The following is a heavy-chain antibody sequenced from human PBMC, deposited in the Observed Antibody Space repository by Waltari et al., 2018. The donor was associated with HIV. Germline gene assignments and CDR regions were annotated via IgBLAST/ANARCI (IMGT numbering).Heavy chain of an antibody. J-gene: IGHJ4*02. Sequence: EVQVVESGGGLVQPGGSLRLSCAASGFTFSKYAMSWVRQAPGKGLEWVAAISGSGGSTHYADSVKGRFTISRDSSKNTLDLQMNSLRAEDTAVYFCAKDLYCSGGNCYSRVLDSWGQGNLVTVSS. CDR3: AKDLYCSGGNCYSRVLDS. D-gene: IGHD2-15*01. CDR2: ISGSGGST. CDR1: GFTFSKYA. V-gene: IGHV3-23*04.